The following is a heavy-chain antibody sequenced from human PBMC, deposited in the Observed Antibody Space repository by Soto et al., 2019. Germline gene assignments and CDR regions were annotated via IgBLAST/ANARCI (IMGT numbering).Heavy chain of an antibody. CDR2: INPNGGIT. V-gene: IGHV1-46*01. Sequence: QVQLVQSGAEVKKPGASVRVSCKASGYTFTHYYIHWVRQAPGQGLEWMGIINPNGGITTYAQKSGARLSMPGDASTSTVYLELSSLISEHSAVYYCATSVNSAMAFDYGGQGPLVPASS. J-gene: IGHJ4*02. CDR1: GYTFTHYY. CDR3: ATSVNSAMAFDY. D-gene: IGHD5-18*01.